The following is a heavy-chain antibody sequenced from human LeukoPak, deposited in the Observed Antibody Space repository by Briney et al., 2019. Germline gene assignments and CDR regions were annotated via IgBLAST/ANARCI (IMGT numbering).Heavy chain of an antibody. CDR1: GGSISSYY. CDR3: ARAAGRKSSSGYFDY. J-gene: IGHJ4*02. V-gene: IGHV4-59*01. CDR2: IYYSGST. Sequence: PSETLSLTCTVPGGSISSYYWSWIRQPPGKGLEWIGYIYYSGSTNYNPSLKSRVTISVDTSKNQFSLKLSSVTAADTAVYYCARAAGRKSSSGYFDYWGQGTLVTVSS. D-gene: IGHD6-19*01.